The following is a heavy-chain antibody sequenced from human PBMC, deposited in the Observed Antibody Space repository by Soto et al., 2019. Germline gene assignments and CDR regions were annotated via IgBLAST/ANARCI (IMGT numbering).Heavy chain of an antibody. D-gene: IGHD2-15*01. CDR2: IIPIFGTA. J-gene: IGHJ6*02. Sequence: QVQLVQSGAEVKKPGSSVKVSCKASGGTFSSYAISWVRQAPGQGLEWMGGIIPIFGTANYAQKFQGRVTITADESTSTAYMELSSLRSEDTAVYYCARAHQYCSGGSCYARKVGYYYYGMDVWGQGTTVTVSS. CDR1: GGTFSSYA. CDR3: ARAHQYCSGGSCYARKVGYYYYGMDV. V-gene: IGHV1-69*01.